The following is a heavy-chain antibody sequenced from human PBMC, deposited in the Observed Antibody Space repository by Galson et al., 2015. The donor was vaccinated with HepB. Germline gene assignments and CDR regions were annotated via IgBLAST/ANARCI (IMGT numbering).Heavy chain of an antibody. V-gene: IGHV3-23*01. D-gene: IGHD6-13*01. Sequence: SLRLSCAASGFTFSSYAMSWVRQAPGKGLEWVSAISGSGGSTYYADSVKGRFTISRDNSKNTLYLQMNSLRAEDTAVYYCAKDGYSSSLSRNNWFDPWGQGTLVTVSS. J-gene: IGHJ5*02. CDR1: GFTFSSYA. CDR3: AKDGYSSSLSRNNWFDP. CDR2: ISGSGGST.